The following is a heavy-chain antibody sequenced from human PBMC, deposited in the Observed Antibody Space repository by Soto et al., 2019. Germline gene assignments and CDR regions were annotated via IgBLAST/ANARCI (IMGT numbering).Heavy chain of an antibody. D-gene: IGHD2-15*01. J-gene: IGHJ4*02. Sequence: GGSLRLSCAASGFTFSSYAMSWVRQAPGKGLEWVSTFSSSGGVTYYADSVKGRFTISRDNSKNTLYLQMNSLRAEDTAVYYCTKANRYCSGANCFTFDYWGLGTLVTVSS. CDR3: TKANRYCSGANCFTFDY. CDR2: FSSSGGVT. V-gene: IGHV3-23*01. CDR1: GFTFSSYA.